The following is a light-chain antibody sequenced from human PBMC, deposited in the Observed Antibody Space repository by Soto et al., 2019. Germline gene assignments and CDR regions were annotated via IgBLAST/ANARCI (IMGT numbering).Light chain of an antibody. CDR1: QAISTW. Sequence: DLQMTQSPSSVSASVGDRVTITSRASQAISTWLAWYQQKPGTAPKLLIYAASNLQTGVPSRFSGSGPGTDFTLTISSLQPEDFATYYGQQANSFPRTFGQGTKVEIK. CDR3: QQANSFPRT. CDR2: AAS. J-gene: IGKJ1*01. V-gene: IGKV1D-12*01.